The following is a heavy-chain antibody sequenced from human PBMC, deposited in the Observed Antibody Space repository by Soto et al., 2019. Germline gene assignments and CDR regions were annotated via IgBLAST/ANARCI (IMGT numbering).Heavy chain of an antibody. Sequence: TTCGECVCISIDSLGWIRQSPGEGLEWIGTFYSSKNTDYNPSLLSRVTISVDTSKNDFSLRLSSVTAADPAVYYCAIFYCYSDSTDCNGYYGFDDWGQGAMATVS. V-gene: IGHV4-39*02. D-gene: IGHD3-16*02. CDR2: FYSSKNT. CDR1: GECVCISIDS. CDR3: AIFYCYSDSTDCNGYYGFDD. J-gene: IGHJ6*02.